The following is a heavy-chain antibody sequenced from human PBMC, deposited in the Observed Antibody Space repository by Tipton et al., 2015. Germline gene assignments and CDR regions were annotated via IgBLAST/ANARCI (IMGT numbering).Heavy chain of an antibody. CDR2: ISHSGNT. V-gene: IGHV4-59*01. Sequence: TLSLTCTVSDGSISSYYWSWIRQPPGKGLEWIGSISHSGNTYYNPSLKSRVTMSRDTSKNQFSLRLNSVTAADTAVYFCARDAWAGDSRGFYYIYWGQGTLVRVSS. CDR3: ARDAWAGDSRGFYYIY. D-gene: IGHD3-22*01. J-gene: IGHJ4*02. CDR1: DGSISSYY.